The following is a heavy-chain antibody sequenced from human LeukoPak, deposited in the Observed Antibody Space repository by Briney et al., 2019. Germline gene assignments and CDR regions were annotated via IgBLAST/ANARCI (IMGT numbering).Heavy chain of an antibody. CDR2: IYYRGDI. CDR1: DGSIRTYY. CDR3: ATNKDWAEAD. D-gene: IGHD3/OR15-3a*01. Sequence: SETLSLTCSVSDGSIRTYYWSWIRQSPGQGLEWIGNIYYRGDINYNPSLKSRVIISIDTSKNQFSLKVTSLTAADTAVYYCATNKDWAEADWGQGTLVIVSS. V-gene: IGHV4-59*03. J-gene: IGHJ4*02.